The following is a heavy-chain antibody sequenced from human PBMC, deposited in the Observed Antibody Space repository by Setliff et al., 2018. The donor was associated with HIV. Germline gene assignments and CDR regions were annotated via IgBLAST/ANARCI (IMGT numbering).Heavy chain of an antibody. J-gene: IGHJ4*02. CDR2: IRYDGSYK. V-gene: IGHV3-30*02. CDR3: TKNLYRSPWSPLDY. D-gene: IGHD6-19*01. Sequence: PGGSLRLSCAASDFTFSSYGMHWVRQAPGKGLEWVAFIRYDGSYKFYADSVKGRFTISRDNSKNTLYLQMNSLRPEDTAVYYCTKNLYRSPWSPLDYWGQGTLVTVSS. CDR1: DFTFSSYG.